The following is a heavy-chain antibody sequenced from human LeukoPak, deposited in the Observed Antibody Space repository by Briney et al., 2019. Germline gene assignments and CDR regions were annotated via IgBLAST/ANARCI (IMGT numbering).Heavy chain of an antibody. CDR3: ARDIRGGDYDILTGYYTVGWFDP. Sequence: SVNVSCKASGGTFSSYAISWVRQAPGQGREWMGGIIPIFGTVNYAQKFQGRVTITADESTSTAYMELSSLRSEDTAVYYCARDIRGGDYDILTGYYTVGWFDPWGQGTLVTVSS. D-gene: IGHD3-9*01. CDR2: IIPIFGTV. CDR1: GGTFSSYA. J-gene: IGHJ5*02. V-gene: IGHV1-69*13.